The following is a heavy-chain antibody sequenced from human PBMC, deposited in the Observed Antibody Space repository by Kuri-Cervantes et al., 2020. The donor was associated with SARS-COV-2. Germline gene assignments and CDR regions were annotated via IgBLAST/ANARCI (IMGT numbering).Heavy chain of an antibody. CDR2: ISYDGSNK. CDR3: AIEVPATAGFDY. CDR1: GFTFSSYA. D-gene: IGHD2-2*01. J-gene: IGHJ4*02. V-gene: IGHV3-30*04. Sequence: LSLTCAASGFTFSSYAMHWVRQAPGKGLEWVAVISYDGSNKYYADSVKGRFTISRDNSKNTLYLQMNSLRAEDTAVYYCAIEVPATAGFDYWGQGTPVTVSS.